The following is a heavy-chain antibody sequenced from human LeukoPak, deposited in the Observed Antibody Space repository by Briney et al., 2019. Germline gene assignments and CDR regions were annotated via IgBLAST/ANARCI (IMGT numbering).Heavy chain of an antibody. CDR1: GFTVSSNY. D-gene: IGHD6-19*01. CDR3: ARVKGQWLVMDWFDP. CDR2: IYSGGST. V-gene: IGHV3-66*02. Sequence: SGGSLRLSCAASGFTVSSNYMSWVRQAPGKGLEWVSVIYSGGSTYYADSVKGRFTISRDSSKNTLYLQMNNLRAEDTAAYYCARVKGQWLVMDWFDPWGQGTLVTVSS. J-gene: IGHJ5*02.